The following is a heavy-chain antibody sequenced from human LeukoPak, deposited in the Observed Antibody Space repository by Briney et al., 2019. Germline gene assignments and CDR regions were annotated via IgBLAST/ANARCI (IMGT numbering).Heavy chain of an antibody. J-gene: IGHJ4*02. V-gene: IGHV1-2*02. Sequence: ASVKVSCKASGYTFTGYYMHWVRQAPGQGLEWMGWINPNSGGTNYAQKFQGRVTMTRDTSISTAYMELSRLRSDDTAVYYCTRHSGGGATTSDYWGQGTLVTVSS. CDR1: GYTFTGYY. CDR2: INPNSGGT. CDR3: TRHSGGGATTSDY. D-gene: IGHD1-26*01.